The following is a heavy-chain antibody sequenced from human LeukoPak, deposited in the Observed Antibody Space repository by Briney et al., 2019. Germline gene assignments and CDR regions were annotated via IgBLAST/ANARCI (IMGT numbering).Heavy chain of an antibody. D-gene: IGHD6-13*01. J-gene: IGHJ2*01. V-gene: IGHV4-59*01. Sequence: LETLSLTCTVSGGSIRTYYWNWIRQSPGKGLEWSGDIYGSGGTKYNPSLQSRVTISVDTSTKQFSLKLSSVTAADTAVYYCAREGVDSSSWYAPVATSYFDLWGRGTLVTVSS. CDR2: IYGSGGT. CDR3: AREGVDSSSWYAPVATSYFDL. CDR1: GGSIRTYY.